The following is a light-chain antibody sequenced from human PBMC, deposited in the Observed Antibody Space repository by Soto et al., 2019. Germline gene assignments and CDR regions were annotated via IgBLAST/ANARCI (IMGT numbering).Light chain of an antibody. CDR3: SSYAGSNALV. CDR1: SSDVGGYNY. Sequence: QSALTQPPSAYGSPGQSVTISCTGTSSDVGGYNYVSWYQQHPGKAPKLMIYEVSKRPSGVPDRFSGSKSGNTASLTVSGLQAEDEADYCCSSYAGSNALVFGGGTKLTLL. CDR2: EVS. J-gene: IGLJ2*01. V-gene: IGLV2-8*01.